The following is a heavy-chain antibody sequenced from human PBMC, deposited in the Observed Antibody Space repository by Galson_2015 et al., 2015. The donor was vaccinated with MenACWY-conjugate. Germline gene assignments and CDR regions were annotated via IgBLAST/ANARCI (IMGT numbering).Heavy chain of an antibody. CDR3: ARGGSTRFDY. J-gene: IGHJ4*02. D-gene: IGHD5/OR15-5a*01. CDR1: GFTFSSNTM. CDR2: VYPSGIT. V-gene: IGHV4-4*02. Sequence: SLRLSCAASGFTFSSNTMNRVRQAPGKGLEWIGEVYPSGITTYNPSLKSRVTVSVDKSKNQFSLNLNSLTAADTAVYYCARGGSTRFDYWGQGILVTVSS.